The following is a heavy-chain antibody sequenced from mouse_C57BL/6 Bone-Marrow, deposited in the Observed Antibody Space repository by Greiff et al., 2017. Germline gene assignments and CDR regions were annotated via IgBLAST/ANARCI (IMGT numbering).Heavy chain of an antibody. Sequence: VQLQQSGAELVRPGASVKLSCTASGFNIKDDYMHWVKQRPEQGLEWIGWIDPENGDTEYASQFQGKATITADKSSTTAYLQLSILSSDDTAVYYFTPITTVVVDYWGQGTTLTVSS. V-gene: IGHV14-4*01. D-gene: IGHD1-1*01. CDR1: GFNIKDDY. J-gene: IGHJ2*01. CDR3: TPITTVVVDY. CDR2: IDPENGDT.